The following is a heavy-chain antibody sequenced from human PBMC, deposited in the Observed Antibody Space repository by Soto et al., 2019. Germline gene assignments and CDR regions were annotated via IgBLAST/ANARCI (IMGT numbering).Heavy chain of an antibody. Sequence: QVQLVQSGAEVMKPGASVTVSCRSSGDSFNDYYIHWVRQAPGQGFEWMGWINPNGGVTKYAQKFQGWVSMTRDTYIRTVYMQLSRLRSDDTAVYYCARESGGATATLDYYYFYMDVWGTGTTVTVSS. J-gene: IGHJ6*03. D-gene: IGHD5-12*01. V-gene: IGHV1-2*04. CDR3: ARESGGATATLDYYYFYMDV. CDR2: INPNGGVT. CDR1: GDSFNDYY.